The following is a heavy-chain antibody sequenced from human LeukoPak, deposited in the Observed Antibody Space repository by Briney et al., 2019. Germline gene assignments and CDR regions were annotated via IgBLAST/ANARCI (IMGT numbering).Heavy chain of an antibody. CDR2: INWNGDST. CDR3: AGGDSSGWYFDY. Sequence: GGSLRLLCAASGFTFEEHGMSWVRQAPGKGLEWVSGINWNGDSTGYAESAKGRFTISRDNAKNSLYLQMNSLRAEDTALYYCAGGDSSGWYFDYWGQGILVTVSS. J-gene: IGHJ4*02. V-gene: IGHV3-20*04. CDR1: GFTFEEHG. D-gene: IGHD6-19*01.